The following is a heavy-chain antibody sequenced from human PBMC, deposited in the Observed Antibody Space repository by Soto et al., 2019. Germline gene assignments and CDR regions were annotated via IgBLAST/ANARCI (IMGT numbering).Heavy chain of an antibody. Sequence: SETLSLTCAVYGGSFSGYYWSWIRQPPGKGLEWIGEINHSGSTNYNPSIKSRVTISVDTSKNQFSLKMSSVTAADTAVYYCARVRRQPTYYYYYYGMDVWGQGTTVTVSS. CDR2: INHSGST. CDR1: GGSFSGYY. V-gene: IGHV4-34*01. J-gene: IGHJ6*02. D-gene: IGHD6-13*01. CDR3: ARVRRQPTYYYYYYGMDV.